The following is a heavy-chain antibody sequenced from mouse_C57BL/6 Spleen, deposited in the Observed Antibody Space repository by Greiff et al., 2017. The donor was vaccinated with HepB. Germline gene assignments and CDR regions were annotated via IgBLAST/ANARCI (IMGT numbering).Heavy chain of an antibody. V-gene: IGHV1-7*01. CDR2: INPSSGYT. Sequence: VQLQQSGAELAKPGASVKLSCKASGYTFTSYWMHWVKQRPGQGLEWIGYINPSSGYTKYNQKFKDKATVTADKSSSTAYMQLSSLTYEDSAVYYCARSDSSGYGYWGQGTTLTVSS. CDR1: GYTFTSYW. CDR3: ARSDSSGYGY. D-gene: IGHD3-2*02. J-gene: IGHJ2*01.